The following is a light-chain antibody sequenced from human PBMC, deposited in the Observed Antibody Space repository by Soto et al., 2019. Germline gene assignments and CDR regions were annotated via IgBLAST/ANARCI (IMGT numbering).Light chain of an antibody. CDR1: SSNIGGNS. CDR2: DDN. J-gene: IGLJ1*01. V-gene: IGLV1-51*01. CDR3: GSWDSSLSAYV. Sequence: QTVLTQQHSVSAVPGQKVTISWSGSSSNIGGNSVSWYQQLPGTAPKLLIYDDNKRPSGIPDRFSGSKAGTSATLGITGFQTGDEADYYCGSWDSSLSAYVFGPGTKVTFL.